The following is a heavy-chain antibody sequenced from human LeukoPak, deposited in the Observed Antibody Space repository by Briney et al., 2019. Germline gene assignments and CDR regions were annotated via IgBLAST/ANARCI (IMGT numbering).Heavy chain of an antibody. CDR3: ARDERRGSYGHWFAP. CDR2: IYYSGST. V-gene: IGHV4-59*01. CDR1: GGSISSYY. Sequence: PSETLSLTCTVSGGSISSYYWSWIRQPPGKGLEWIGYIYYSGSTNYNPSFKSRVTISVDTSENQFSLKLRSVTAADTAVYYCARDERRGSYGHWFAPWGRESLLTVPS. D-gene: IGHD3-16*01. J-gene: IGHJ5*02.